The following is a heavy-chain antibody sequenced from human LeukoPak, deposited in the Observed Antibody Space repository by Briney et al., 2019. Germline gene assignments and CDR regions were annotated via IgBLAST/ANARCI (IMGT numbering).Heavy chain of an antibody. CDR2: IYTSGST. J-gene: IGHJ4*02. Sequence: PSETLSLTCAVYGGSFSSYYWSWIRQPAGKGLEWIGRIYTSGSTNYNPSLKSRVTMSVDTSKNQFSLKLSSVTAADTAVYYCARDAPRADYYDSSGYYYVDYFDYWGQGTLVTVSS. V-gene: IGHV4-4*07. CDR1: GGSFSSYY. CDR3: ARDAPRADYYDSSGYYYVDYFDY. D-gene: IGHD3-22*01.